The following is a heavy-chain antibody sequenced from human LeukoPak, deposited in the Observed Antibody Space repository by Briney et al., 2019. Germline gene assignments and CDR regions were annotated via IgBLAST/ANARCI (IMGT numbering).Heavy chain of an antibody. D-gene: IGHD5-12*01. CDR3: ARDPGSGYEEHFDY. Sequence: GGSLRLSCAASGFIFSDYYMSWIRQAPGKGLEWVSYISSSGSTIYYTDSVKGRFTISRDNAKDSLYLQMNSLRAEDTAVYYCARDPGSGYEEHFDYWGQGTLVTVSS. CDR1: GFIFSDYY. J-gene: IGHJ4*02. CDR2: ISSSGSTI. V-gene: IGHV3-11*01.